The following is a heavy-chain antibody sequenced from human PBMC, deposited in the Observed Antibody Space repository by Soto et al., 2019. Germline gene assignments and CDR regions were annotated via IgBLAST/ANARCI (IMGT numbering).Heavy chain of an antibody. CDR3: ARVGPYCGGDCYSPPP. D-gene: IGHD2-21*02. CDR1: GYSIRNGYY. J-gene: IGHJ5*02. V-gene: IGHV4-38-2*02. CDR2: IYHSGST. Sequence: SETLSLTCTVSGYSIRNGYYWGWIRQHPGKGREWIGTIYHSGSTYYNPSLKNRVTISVDASENHFSLKLSSVTAADTAVYYCARVGPYCGGDCYSPPPWGQGTLVTVSS.